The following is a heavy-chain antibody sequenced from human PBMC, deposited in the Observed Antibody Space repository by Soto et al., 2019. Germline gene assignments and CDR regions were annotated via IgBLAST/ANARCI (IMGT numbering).Heavy chain of an antibody. CDR1: GFTFSSYA. V-gene: IGHV3-23*01. Sequence: EVQLLESGGGLVQPGGSLRLSCAASGFTFSSYAMSWVRQAPGKGLEWVSAISGSGGSTYYADSVKGRFTISRDNSKNTLYLQMNSLRAEDTAVYYCAKTSRTMVRGVKSWAAFDIWGQGTMVTVSS. CDR2: ISGSGGST. D-gene: IGHD3-10*01. J-gene: IGHJ3*02. CDR3: AKTSRTMVRGVKSWAAFDI.